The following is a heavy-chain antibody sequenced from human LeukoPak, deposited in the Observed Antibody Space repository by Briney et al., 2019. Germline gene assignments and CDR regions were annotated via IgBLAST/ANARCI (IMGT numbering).Heavy chain of an antibody. Sequence: QPGGSLRLSCSASGFTFSSYVMYWVRQAPGRGLEYVSTISSNGGSTYYADSVKGRFTISRDNSKNTLYLQMSSLRAEDTAVYYCVKDYYAISGYYGDAFDIWGQGTMVTVSS. CDR2: ISSNGGST. CDR1: GFTFSSYV. CDR3: VKDYYAISGYYGDAFDI. D-gene: IGHD3-22*01. V-gene: IGHV3-64D*09. J-gene: IGHJ3*02.